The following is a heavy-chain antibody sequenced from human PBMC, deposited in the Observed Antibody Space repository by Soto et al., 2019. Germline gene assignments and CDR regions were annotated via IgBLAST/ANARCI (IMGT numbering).Heavy chain of an antibody. D-gene: IGHD6-6*01. Sequence: ESLKISCQGSGYSFPSYWISWVRQMPGKGLQWMGRIDPSDSYINYSPPFEGHVNISIDKSINTAYLQWSSLKASDTAIYYCARHGQLALFDQWGQGTLVTVSS. CDR1: GYSFPSYW. CDR3: ARHGQLALFDQ. J-gene: IGHJ5*02. CDR2: IDPSDSYI. V-gene: IGHV5-10-1*01.